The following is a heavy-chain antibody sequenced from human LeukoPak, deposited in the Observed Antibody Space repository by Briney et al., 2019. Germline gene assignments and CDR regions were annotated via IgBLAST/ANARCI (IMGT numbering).Heavy chain of an antibody. Sequence: GGSLRLSCAASGFTFSSYSMNWVRQAPGKGLEWVSSISSSSSYIYYADSVKGRFTISRDNAKNSLYLQMNSLRSDDTAVYYCARSVRDCSSTSCYTGGYYYYMDVWGKGITVTVSS. CDR3: ARSVRDCSSTSCYTGGYYYYMDV. D-gene: IGHD2-2*02. CDR1: GFTFSSYS. CDR2: ISSSSSYI. V-gene: IGHV3-21*04. J-gene: IGHJ6*03.